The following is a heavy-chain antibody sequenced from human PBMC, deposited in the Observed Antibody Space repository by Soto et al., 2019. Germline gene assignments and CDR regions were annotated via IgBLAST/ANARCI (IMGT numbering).Heavy chain of an antibody. D-gene: IGHD3-9*01. CDR3: ARDDGIGRYFDWSTNDAFDI. CDR2: INSDGSST. CDR1: GFTFSSYW. J-gene: IGHJ3*02. Sequence: EVQLVESGGGLVQPGGSLRLSCAASGFTFSSYWMHWVRQAPGKGLVWVSRINSDGSSTSYADSVKGRFTISRDNAKNTLDLQMNSLRAEETAVYYCARDDGIGRYFDWSTNDAFDIWGQGTMVTVSS. V-gene: IGHV3-74*01.